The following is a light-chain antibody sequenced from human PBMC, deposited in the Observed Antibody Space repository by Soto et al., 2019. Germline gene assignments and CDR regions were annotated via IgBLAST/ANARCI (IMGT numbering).Light chain of an antibody. CDR1: QTINKN. J-gene: IGKJ2*01. CDR3: QQSFRTPYT. Sequence: DIQMTQSPSSLSASVGDRVTITCRASQTINKNLHWYQQKPGQAPNLLIYSASDFQSGVPSRFSGSGAGTEFTLTISGLQPEDFATYYCQQSFRTPYTFGQGTDLEI. CDR2: SAS. V-gene: IGKV1-39*01.